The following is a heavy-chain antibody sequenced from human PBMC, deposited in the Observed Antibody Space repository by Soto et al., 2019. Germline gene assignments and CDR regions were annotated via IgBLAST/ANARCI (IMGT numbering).Heavy chain of an antibody. CDR1: GYTFTSYA. D-gene: IGHD3-22*01. Sequence: QVQLVQSGAEEKKPGASVKVSCTSSGYTFTSYAMHWVRQAAGQRLEWMGWFNAGNGNTKYSQKFQGRVTITRDTSASTAYRELSSLRSEVTAVYYCAREGDDSSGYYGGGYWYFGLWGRCTLVTVSS. J-gene: IGHJ2*01. CDR3: AREGDDSSGYYGGGYWYFGL. V-gene: IGHV1-3*05. CDR2: FNAGNGNT.